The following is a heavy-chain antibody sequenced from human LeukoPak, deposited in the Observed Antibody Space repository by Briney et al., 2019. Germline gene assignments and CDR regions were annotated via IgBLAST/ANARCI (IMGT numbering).Heavy chain of an antibody. CDR1: GGSISSGGYY. CDR2: IYTSGST. D-gene: IGHD5-18*01. CDR3: ARESGYSYGLAKTDY. Sequence: SQTLSLTCTVSGGSISSGGYYWSWVRQPPGKGLEWIGRIYTSGSTNYNPSLKSRVTISVDTSKNQFSLKLSSVTAADTAVYYCARESGYSYGLAKTDYWGQGTLVTVSS. V-gene: IGHV4-61*02. J-gene: IGHJ4*02.